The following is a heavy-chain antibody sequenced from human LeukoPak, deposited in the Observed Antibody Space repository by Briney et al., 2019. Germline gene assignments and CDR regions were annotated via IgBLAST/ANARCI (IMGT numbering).Heavy chain of an antibody. CDR1: GGSISSYY. CDR2: IYTSGST. J-gene: IGHJ5*02. Sequence: PSETLSLTCTVSGGSISSYYWSWIRQPAGKGLEWIGRIYTSGSTNYNYNPSLKSRVTMSVDTSKNQFSLKLSSVTAADTAVYYCARLSTTSGWYSWFDPWGQGTLVTVSS. D-gene: IGHD6-19*01. CDR3: ARLSTTSGWYSWFDP. V-gene: IGHV4-4*07.